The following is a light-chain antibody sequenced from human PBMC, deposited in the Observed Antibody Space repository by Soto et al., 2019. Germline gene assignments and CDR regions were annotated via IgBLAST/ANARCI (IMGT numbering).Light chain of an antibody. J-gene: IGLJ1*01. CDR1: SSDVGGYNY. Sequence: QSALTQPASVSGSPGQSITIACTGTSSDVGGYNYVSWFQHHPGKAPKLIICEVSNRPSGVSNRFSASKSGNTASLTISGLQAEDEATYYCSSYSSSSTLVFGTGTKLTVL. V-gene: IGLV2-14*01. CDR3: SSYSSSSTLV. CDR2: EVS.